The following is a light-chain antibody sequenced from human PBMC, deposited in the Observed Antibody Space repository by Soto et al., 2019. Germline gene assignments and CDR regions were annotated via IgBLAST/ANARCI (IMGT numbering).Light chain of an antibody. V-gene: IGLV1-44*01. CDR2: SNN. J-gene: IGLJ1*01. Sequence: QSVLTQPPSASGTPGQRVTISCSGSSSNIGSNTVNWYQPLPGTAPKLLISSNNQRPSGVPDRFSGSKSGTSASLAISGLQSEDEADYYCAAWDDSQLYVFGTGTKVTVL. CDR3: AAWDDSQLYV. CDR1: SSNIGSNT.